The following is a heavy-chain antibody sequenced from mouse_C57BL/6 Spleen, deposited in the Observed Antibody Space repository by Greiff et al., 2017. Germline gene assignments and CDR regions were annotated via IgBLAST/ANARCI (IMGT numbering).Heavy chain of an antibody. Sequence: EVMLVESGGDLVKPGGSLKLSCEASGFTFSSYGMSWVRQTPDKRLEWVATISSGGSYPYYPASVMGRFTSSRDNAKNTLYLQMSSLKSEDTAMYYCARHTMVTHWYFDVWGTGTPVTVSS. J-gene: IGHJ1*03. CDR2: ISSGGSYP. CDR3: ARHTMVTHWYFDV. CDR1: GFTFSSYG. V-gene: IGHV5-6*01. D-gene: IGHD2-2*01.